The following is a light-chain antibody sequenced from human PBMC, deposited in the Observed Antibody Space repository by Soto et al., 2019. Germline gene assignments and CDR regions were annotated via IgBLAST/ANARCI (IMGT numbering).Light chain of an antibody. CDR1: QTTIIY. Sequence: DIQLTQSPSSLSASVGDRVTITCRASQTTIIYLNWYQQKPGEVPKLLIYRASNLQSGGPSRFSGSGSGTDFTLTISSLQPEDSAIYYCQQSYTHPTFGQGTKVEIK. CDR3: QQSYTHPT. CDR2: RAS. V-gene: IGKV1-39*01. J-gene: IGKJ1*01.